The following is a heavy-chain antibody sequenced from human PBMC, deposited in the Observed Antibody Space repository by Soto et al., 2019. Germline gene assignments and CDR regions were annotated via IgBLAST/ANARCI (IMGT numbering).Heavy chain of an antibody. D-gene: IGHD1-7*01. J-gene: IGHJ3*02. CDR1: GGSISSGGYY. Sequence: QVQLQESGPGLVKPSQTLSLTCTVSGGSISSGGYYWSWIRQHPGKGLEWIGYIYYSGSTYYNPSLKSRVTISVDTSKNQFSLKLSSVTAADTAVYYCARVRKLELAAPPAFDIWGQGTMVTVSS. CDR2: IYYSGST. CDR3: ARVRKLELAAPPAFDI. V-gene: IGHV4-31*03.